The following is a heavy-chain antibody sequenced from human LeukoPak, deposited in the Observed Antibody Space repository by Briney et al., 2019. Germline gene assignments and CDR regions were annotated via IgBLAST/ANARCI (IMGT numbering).Heavy chain of an antibody. Sequence: SETLSLTCTVSGGSISSYYWSWIRQTPGKGLEWIGDSYYSGSTNYNPSLKSRVTISVDTSKNQFSLKLSSVTAADTAVYYCARGKELLRWPKSVDYWGQGTLVTVSS. V-gene: IGHV4-59*12. J-gene: IGHJ4*02. CDR3: ARGKELLRWPKSVDY. D-gene: IGHD4-23*01. CDR2: SYYSGST. CDR1: GGSISSYY.